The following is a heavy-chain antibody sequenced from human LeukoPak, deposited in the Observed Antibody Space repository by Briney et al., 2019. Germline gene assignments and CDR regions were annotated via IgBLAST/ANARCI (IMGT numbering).Heavy chain of an antibody. Sequence: PGGSLRPSCAASGFTFSSYAMHWVRQAPGKGLEWVAVISYDGSNKYYADSVKGRFTISRDNAKNSLCLQMNSLRAEDTAIYYCVRSGGYWGQGTLVTVSS. D-gene: IGHD1-26*01. CDR1: GFTFSSYA. J-gene: IGHJ4*02. CDR2: ISYDGSNK. CDR3: VRSGGY. V-gene: IGHV3-30-3*01.